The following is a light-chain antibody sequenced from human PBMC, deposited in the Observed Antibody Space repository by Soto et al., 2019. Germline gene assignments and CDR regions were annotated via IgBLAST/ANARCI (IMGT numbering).Light chain of an antibody. CDR3: SSYSSSSLYV. V-gene: IGLV2-14*03. CDR1: SSDVGGYNY. Sequence: QSALTRHASVSGSPGQSLTISCTGTSSDVGGYNYVSWYQHHPGKAPKLMIYDVNNRPSGVSNRFFGSKSGNTASLTISGLQAEDEADYYCSSYSSSSLYVFGTATKLTVL. J-gene: IGLJ1*01. CDR2: DVN.